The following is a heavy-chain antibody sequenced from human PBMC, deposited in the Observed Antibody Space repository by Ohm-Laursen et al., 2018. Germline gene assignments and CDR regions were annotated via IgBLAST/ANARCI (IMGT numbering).Heavy chain of an antibody. Sequence: SLRLSCAASGFTFSSYSMNWVRQAPGKGLEWVANIKQDGSEKYYVDSVKGRFTISRDNAKNSLYLQMNSLRAEDTAVYYCARDRYYDFWSGSKVLDYWGQGTLVTVSS. CDR3: ARDRYYDFWSGSKVLDY. V-gene: IGHV3-7*03. CDR2: IKQDGSEK. D-gene: IGHD3-3*01. CDR1: GFTFSSYS. J-gene: IGHJ4*02.